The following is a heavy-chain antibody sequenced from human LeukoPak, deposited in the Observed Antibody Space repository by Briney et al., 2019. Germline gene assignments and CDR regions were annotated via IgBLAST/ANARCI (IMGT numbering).Heavy chain of an antibody. Sequence: PGGSLRLSCAASGFTFSSYHMGWVRQAPGKGLEWVSAVSDTGYTTYYAVSVKGRFTISRDNSKNTLNLQMNSLRAEDTAVYYCARVLAAARRVLDYYYYGMDVWGQGTTVTVSS. CDR1: GFTFSSYH. CDR2: VSDTGYTT. V-gene: IGHV3-23*01. CDR3: ARVLAAARRVLDYYYYGMDV. J-gene: IGHJ6*02. D-gene: IGHD6-6*01.